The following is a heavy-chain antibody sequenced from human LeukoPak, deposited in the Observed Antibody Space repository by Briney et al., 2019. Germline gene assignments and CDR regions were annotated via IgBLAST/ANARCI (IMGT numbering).Heavy chain of an antibody. CDR2: ISFDESNK. CDR1: GFTFNSYG. Sequence: GGSLRLSCAASGFTFNSYGMHWVRQAPGKGLEWVAIISFDESNKYYADSVKGRFTISRDNSKNTLFLQMTSLRAEDTAVYYCAKHPGDFTGIVNYYYMDLWGKGTTVTVSS. J-gene: IGHJ6*03. D-gene: IGHD1-26*01. CDR3: AKHPGDFTGIVNYYYMDL. V-gene: IGHV3-30*18.